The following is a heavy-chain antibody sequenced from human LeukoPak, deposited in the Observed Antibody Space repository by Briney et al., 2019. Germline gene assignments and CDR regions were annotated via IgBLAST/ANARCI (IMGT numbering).Heavy chain of an antibody. D-gene: IGHD4-11*01. V-gene: IGHV4-4*09. Sequence: RPSETLSLTCTVSGAFISGHYWSWFRQPPGKGLEWIGYRHTSGSSTYNPSLKSRVAMSFDTSKSQFSLKLNSVTAADTALYYCARHQDYSGTTYYDYMDVWGKGTTVTVSS. J-gene: IGHJ6*03. CDR3: ARHQDYSGTTYYDYMDV. CDR2: RHTSGSS. CDR1: GAFISGHY.